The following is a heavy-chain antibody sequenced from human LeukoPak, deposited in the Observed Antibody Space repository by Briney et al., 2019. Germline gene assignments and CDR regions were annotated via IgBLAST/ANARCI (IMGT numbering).Heavy chain of an antibody. CDR2: ISSSSNYI. V-gene: IGHV3-21*01. CDR3: ARLITAPFYFDC. J-gene: IGHJ4*02. Sequence: GGSGRLSCTASGFTFSSYNINWLRQAPGKGLEWVSSISSSSNYIYYGDSMKGRFTISRDNAKNSLYLQMNSLRAEDTAVYYCARLITAPFYFDCWGQGTLVTVSS. D-gene: IGHD6-13*01. CDR1: GFTFSSYN.